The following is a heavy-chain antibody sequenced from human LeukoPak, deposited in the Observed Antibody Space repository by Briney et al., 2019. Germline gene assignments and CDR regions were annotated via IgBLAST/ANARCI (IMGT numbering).Heavy chain of an antibody. CDR1: GFTFGDHA. V-gene: IGHV3-49*04. D-gene: IGHD3-10*02. CDR2: FRSKAYGGTT. CDR3: ARSTMWSFDY. Sequence: PGRSMRLSCTTSGFTFGDHAVSWVRQAPGKGLEWVGFFRSKAYGGTTDYAASVKGRFTISRDDSKDTLYLQMNSLKTEDTAVYYCARSTMWSFDYWGQGTLVTVSS. J-gene: IGHJ4*02.